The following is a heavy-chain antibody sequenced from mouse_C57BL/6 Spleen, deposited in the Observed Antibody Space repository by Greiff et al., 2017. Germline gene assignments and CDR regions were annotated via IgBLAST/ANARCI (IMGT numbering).Heavy chain of an antibody. CDR3: ARSSTMVTTGAMDY. V-gene: IGHV8-8*01. CDR2: IWWDDDK. J-gene: IGHJ4*01. CDR1: GFSLSTFGMG. D-gene: IGHD2-2*01. Sequence: QVTLKVSGPGIMQPSQTLSLTCSFSGFSLSTFGMGVGWIRQPSGKGLEWLAHIWWDDDKYYNPALKSRLTISKDTSKNQVFLKIANVDTADTATYYCARSSTMVTTGAMDYWGQGTSVTVSS.